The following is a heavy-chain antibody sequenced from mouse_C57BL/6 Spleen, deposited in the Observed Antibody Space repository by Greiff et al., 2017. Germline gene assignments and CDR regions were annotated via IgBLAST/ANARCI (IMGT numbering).Heavy chain of an antibody. CDR2: INPNNGGT. J-gene: IGHJ2*01. CDR3: ARGGSNPYYFDY. D-gene: IGHD2-5*01. CDR1: GYTFTDYY. V-gene: IGHV1-26*01. Sequence: EVQLQQSGPELVKPGASVKISCKASGYTFTDYYMNWVKQSHGKSLEWIGDINPNNGGTSYNQKFKGKATLTVDKSSSTAYMELRSLTSEDSAVYYCARGGSNPYYFDYWGQGTTLTVSS.